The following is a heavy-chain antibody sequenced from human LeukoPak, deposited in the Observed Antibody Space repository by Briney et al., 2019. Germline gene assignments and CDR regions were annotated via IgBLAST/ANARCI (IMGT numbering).Heavy chain of an antibody. D-gene: IGHD3-3*01. Sequence: SEALSLTCIVSVGSISSYYWSWIRQPAGKGLEWIGLIYTSGSTNYNPSLKSRVTISVDTSKKQFSLKLSSVTAADTAVYYCARDNSYYDFWSGYSPEYNWFDPWGQGTLVTVSS. V-gene: IGHV4-4*07. CDR2: IYTSGST. CDR3: ARDNSYYDFWSGYSPEYNWFDP. CDR1: VGSISSYY. J-gene: IGHJ5*02.